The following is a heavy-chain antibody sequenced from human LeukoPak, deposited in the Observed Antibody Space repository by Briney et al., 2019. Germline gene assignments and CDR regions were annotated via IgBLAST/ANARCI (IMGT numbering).Heavy chain of an antibody. CDR1: GYTFTSYG. D-gene: IGHD6-19*01. V-gene: IGHV1-18*01. Sequence: ASVKVSCKASGYTFTSYGISWVRQAPGQGLERMGWISAYNGNTNYAQKLQGRVTMTTDTSTSTAYMELRSLRSDDTAVYYCARESSSGWHNWFDPWGQGTLVTVSS. J-gene: IGHJ5*02. CDR3: ARESSSGWHNWFDP. CDR2: ISAYNGNT.